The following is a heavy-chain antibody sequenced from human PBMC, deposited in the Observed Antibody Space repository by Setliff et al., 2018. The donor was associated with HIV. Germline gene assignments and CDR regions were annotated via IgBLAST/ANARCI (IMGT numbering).Heavy chain of an antibody. CDR2: IIPIFGTA. D-gene: IGHD2-15*01. V-gene: IGHV1-69*06. CDR3: ARGPEEGDCSGGSCYGNFDP. CDR1: GGTFSSYA. Sequence: GASVKVSCKASGGTFSSYAISWVRQAPGQGLEWMGGIIPIFGTANYAQKFQGRVTITADKSTNTAYMELSSLKSDDTAVYYCARGPEEGDCSGGSCYGNFDPWGQGTLVTVSS. J-gene: IGHJ5*02.